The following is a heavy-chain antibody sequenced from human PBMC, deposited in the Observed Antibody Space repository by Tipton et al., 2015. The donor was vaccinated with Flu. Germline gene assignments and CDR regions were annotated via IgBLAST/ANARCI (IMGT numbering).Heavy chain of an antibody. J-gene: IGHJ5*02. Sequence: LRLSCAVYGGSFSGYYWSWIRQPPGKGLEWIGEINHSGSTNYNPSLKSRVTISVDTSKNQFSLKLSSVTAADTAVYYCASRGGRWSCSTSCYRSSNWFDPWGQGTLVTVSS. CDR3: ASRGGRWSCSTSCYRSSNWFDP. CDR2: INHSGST. V-gene: IGHV4-34*01. CDR1: GGSFSGYY. D-gene: IGHD2-2*01.